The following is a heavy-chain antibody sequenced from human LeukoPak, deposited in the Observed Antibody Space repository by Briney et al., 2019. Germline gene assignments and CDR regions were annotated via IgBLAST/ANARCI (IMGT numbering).Heavy chain of an antibody. CDR1: GGTSSSYA. J-gene: IGHJ3*02. Sequence: GASVKVSCKASGGTSSSYAISWVRQAPGQGLEWMGGIIPIFGTANYAQKFQGRVTITADESTSTAYMELSSLRSEDTAVYYCARDRGATLRYDAFDIWGQGTMVTVSS. V-gene: IGHV1-69*13. CDR3: ARDRGATLRYDAFDI. CDR2: IIPIFGTA. D-gene: IGHD1-26*01.